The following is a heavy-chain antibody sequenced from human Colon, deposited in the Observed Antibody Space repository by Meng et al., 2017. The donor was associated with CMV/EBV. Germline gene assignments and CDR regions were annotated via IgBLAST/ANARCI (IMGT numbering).Heavy chain of an antibody. CDR1: GFSLSTNGVA. V-gene: IGHV2-5*02. J-gene: IGHJ4*02. D-gene: IGHD4-23*01. Sequence: QLNLKESGPTLVKPTQTLTLTCTFSGFSLSTNGVAVGWIRQPPGQALEWLALIFWDGDKRYKTSLENRLTITKDTSKNQVVLTVTNMDPVDTATYYCAHLSYDGRSDHFDYWGQGTLVTVSS. CDR3: AHLSYDGRSDHFDY. CDR2: IFWDGDK.